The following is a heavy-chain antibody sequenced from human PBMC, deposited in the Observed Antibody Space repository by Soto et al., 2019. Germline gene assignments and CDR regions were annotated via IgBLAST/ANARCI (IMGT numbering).Heavy chain of an antibody. D-gene: IGHD6-19*01. V-gene: IGHV4-59*01. CDR3: AGERFTETGYSSGWQFDY. J-gene: IGHJ4*02. CDR2: IYYSGST. Sequence: SETLSLTCTVSGGSISSYYWSWIRQPPGKGLEWIGYIYYSGSTNYNPSLKSRVTISVDTSKNQFSLKLSSVTAADTAVYYCAGERFTETGYSSGWQFDYWGQGTLVTVSS. CDR1: GGSISSYY.